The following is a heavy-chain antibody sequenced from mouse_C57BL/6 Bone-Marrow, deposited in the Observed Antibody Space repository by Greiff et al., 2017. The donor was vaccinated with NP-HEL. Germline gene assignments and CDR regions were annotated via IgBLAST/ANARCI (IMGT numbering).Heavy chain of an antibody. CDR1: GYTFTSYG. D-gene: IGHD1-1*01. Sequence: QVQLKESGAELARPGASVKLSCKASGYTFTSYGISWVKQRTGQGLEWIGEIYPRSGNTYYNEKFKGKATLTADKSSSTAYMELRSLTSEDSAVYFCAKRPVVGPWYFDVWGTGTTVTVSS. J-gene: IGHJ1*03. CDR2: IYPRSGNT. CDR3: AKRPVVGPWYFDV. V-gene: IGHV1-81*01.